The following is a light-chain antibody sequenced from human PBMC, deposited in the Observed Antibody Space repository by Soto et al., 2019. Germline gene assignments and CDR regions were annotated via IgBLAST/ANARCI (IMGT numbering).Light chain of an antibody. CDR3: QQYGSTPLT. Sequence: EIVMTQSPATLSVSPGARATLSCRASQSVTGRLAWYQQKRGQAPRLLIYGASTRATGIPERFSGSGSETDFIFTISRVEPEDFAVYFCQQYGSTPLTFGGGTKVDIK. CDR2: GAS. V-gene: IGKV3-20*01. J-gene: IGKJ4*01. CDR1: QSVTGR.